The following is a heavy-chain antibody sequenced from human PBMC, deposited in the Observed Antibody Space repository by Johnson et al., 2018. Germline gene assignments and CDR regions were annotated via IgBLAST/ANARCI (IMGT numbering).Heavy chain of an antibody. CDR2: INHSGST. V-gene: IGHV4-34*01. Sequence: QVQLQQWGAGLLKPSETLSLTCAVYGGSFSGYYWSWIRQPPGKGLEWIGEINHSGSTNYNPSLKSRVTISVDTSKNQFSLKLSSVTAADTAVYYGAREYYYYYYMDVWGKGTTVTVAS. J-gene: IGHJ6*03. CDR1: GGSFSGYY. CDR3: AREYYYYYYMDV.